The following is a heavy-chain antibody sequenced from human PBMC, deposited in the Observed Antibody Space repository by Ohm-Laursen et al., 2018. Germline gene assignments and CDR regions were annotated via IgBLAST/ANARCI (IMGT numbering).Heavy chain of an antibody. Sequence: SVKVSCKASGYTFTSYYMHWVRQAPGQGLEWMGWINPNSGGTKYSQKFQGRVTMTRDTSINTAYMELSGLRSDDTAVYYCAREGVIATNINQGNDAFDIWGQGAMVTVSS. D-gene: IGHD2-21*01. CDR1: GYTFTSYY. V-gene: IGHV1-2*02. J-gene: IGHJ3*02. CDR3: AREGVIATNINQGNDAFDI. CDR2: INPNSGGT.